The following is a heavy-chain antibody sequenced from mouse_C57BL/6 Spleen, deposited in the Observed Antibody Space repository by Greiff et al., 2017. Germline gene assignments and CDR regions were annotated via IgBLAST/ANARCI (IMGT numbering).Heavy chain of an antibody. J-gene: IGHJ2*01. CDR3: AIYYGPYYFDD. Sequence: VQLQQPGAELVKPGASVKMSCKASGYTITSSWITWVKPRPGQGLEWIGDIYPGSGSTHYDEKFQSKATLTVDTSSSTAYMQLSSLTSEDSAVYYCAIYYGPYYFDDWGKGTTRTGSS. V-gene: IGHV1-55*01. D-gene: IGHD2-1*01. CDR1: GYTITSSW. CDR2: IYPGSGST.